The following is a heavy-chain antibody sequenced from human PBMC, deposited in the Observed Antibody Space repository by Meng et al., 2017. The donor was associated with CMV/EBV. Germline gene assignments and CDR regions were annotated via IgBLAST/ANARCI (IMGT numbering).Heavy chain of an antibody. D-gene: IGHD4-17*01. J-gene: IGHJ4*02. Sequence: KGSGYTFTSYDINWVRQATGQGLEWMGWMNPNSGNTGYAQKFQGRVTMTRNTSISTAYMELSSLRSEDTAVYYCASLPVYGDYVRDYWGQGTLVTVSS. V-gene: IGHV1-8*01. CDR3: ASLPVYGDYVRDY. CDR1: GYTFTSYD. CDR2: MNPNSGNT.